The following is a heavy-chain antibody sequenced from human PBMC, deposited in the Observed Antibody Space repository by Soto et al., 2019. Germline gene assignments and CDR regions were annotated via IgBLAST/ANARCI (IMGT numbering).Heavy chain of an antibody. D-gene: IGHD3-22*01. V-gene: IGHV3-7*03. CDR2: IKQDGSEE. J-gene: IGHJ5*02. Sequence: PVGSLRLSCAASGFTFSSYGMHWVRQAPGKGLEWVANIKQDGSEEYYVDSVKGRFTISRDNAKNSLYLQMNSLRAEDTAVYYCARDRRHYYDSSGYPWFDPWGQGTLVTVSS. CDR1: GFTFSSYG. CDR3: ARDRRHYYDSSGYPWFDP.